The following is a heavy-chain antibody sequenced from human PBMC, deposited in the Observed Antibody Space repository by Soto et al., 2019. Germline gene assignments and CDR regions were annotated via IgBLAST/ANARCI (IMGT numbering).Heavy chain of an antibody. J-gene: IGHJ4*02. CDR2: MYFIGTT. CDR1: GGSINTRAYY. Sequence: SEMLSLTCTVSGGSINTRAYYWAWIRQPPGKGLEWIGSMYFIGTTYYNSSLKNRVLISSDMSKNHFSLRLTSVTAADTAVYSCARLSSGYYDYWGQGTLVTVSS. D-gene: IGHD3-22*01. CDR3: ARLSSGYYDY. V-gene: IGHV4-39*02.